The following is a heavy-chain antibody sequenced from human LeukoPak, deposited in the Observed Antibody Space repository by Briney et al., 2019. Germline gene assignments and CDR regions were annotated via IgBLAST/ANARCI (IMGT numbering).Heavy chain of an antibody. CDR1: GGSFSGYY. Sequence: PXETLSLTCAVYGGSFSGYYWSWIRQPPGKGLEWIGEINHSGSTNYNPSLKSRVTISVDTSKNQFSLKLSSVTAADTAVYYCARARSFWSGYHYYYYGMDVWGQGTTVTVSS. CDR2: INHSGST. CDR3: ARARSFWSGYHYYYYGMDV. V-gene: IGHV4-34*01. J-gene: IGHJ6*02. D-gene: IGHD3-3*01.